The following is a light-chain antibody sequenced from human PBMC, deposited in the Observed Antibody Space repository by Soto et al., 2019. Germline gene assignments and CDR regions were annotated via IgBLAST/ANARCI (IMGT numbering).Light chain of an antibody. V-gene: IGKV1-39*01. CDR2: SAS. Sequence: DIQVTQSPSSLSASVGDRVTITCRASQAISNYLNWYQQKPGKAPKLLFYSASSLQSGVPSRFSGSGSGTDFSLTIGSLQPEDFATYYCQQSYTIPPAFGGGTKVEIK. J-gene: IGKJ4*01. CDR1: QAISNY. CDR3: QQSYTIPPA.